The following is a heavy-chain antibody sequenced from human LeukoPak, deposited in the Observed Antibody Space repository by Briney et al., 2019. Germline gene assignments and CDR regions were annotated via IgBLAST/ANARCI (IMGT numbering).Heavy chain of an antibody. CDR1: GGSINSYY. Sequence: SETLSLTCTVSGGSINSYYWSWIRQPPGKGLEWIGYISYSGSTNYNPSLKSRVTISVDKSKNQFSLKLSSVTAADTAVYYCARSGEVADTAMVTYYFDFWGQGTLVTVSS. CDR3: ARSGEVADTAMVTYYFDF. D-gene: IGHD5-18*01. J-gene: IGHJ4*02. CDR2: ISYSGST. V-gene: IGHV4-59*12.